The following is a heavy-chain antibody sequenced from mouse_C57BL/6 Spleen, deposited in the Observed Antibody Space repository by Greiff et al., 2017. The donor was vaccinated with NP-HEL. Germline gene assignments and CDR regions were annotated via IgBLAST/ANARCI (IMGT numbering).Heavy chain of an antibody. V-gene: IGHV1-39*01. CDR3: ASYGSSYEDYAMDY. J-gene: IGHJ4*01. Sequence: EVQLQQSGPELVKPGASVKISCKASGYSFTDYNMNWVKQSNGKSLEWIGVIKPNYGTTSYNQKFKGKATLTVDQSSSTAYMQLNSLTSEDSAVYYCASYGSSYEDYAMDYWGQGTSVTVSS. D-gene: IGHD1-1*01. CDR2: IKPNYGTT. CDR1: GYSFTDYN.